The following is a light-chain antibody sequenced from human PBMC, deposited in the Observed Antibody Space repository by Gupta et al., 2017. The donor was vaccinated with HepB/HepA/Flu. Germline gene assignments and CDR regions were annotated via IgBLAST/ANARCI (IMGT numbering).Light chain of an antibody. CDR3: QQRSDWPPT. CDR2: DAS. CDR1: QSVNYF. Sequence: EIVLTQSPATLSLSPGERATLPCRASQSVNYFLAWYQQKPGQAPTLRIYDASNRATDIPARFSGSGSGTDFTLTISSLEPEDFAVYYCQQRSDWPPTFGQGARLEIK. J-gene: IGKJ5*01. V-gene: IGKV3-11*01.